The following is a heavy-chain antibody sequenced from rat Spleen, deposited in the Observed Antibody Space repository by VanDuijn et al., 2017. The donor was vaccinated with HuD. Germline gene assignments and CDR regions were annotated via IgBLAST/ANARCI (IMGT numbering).Heavy chain of an antibody. Sequence: EVQLVESGGGLVQPGRSLELSCAASGFFFSDFYMAWVRQAPTKGLEWVATMSYDGSSTYYRDSVKGRFTISRDNAKSTLYLQMNSLRSEDTATYYCTRQWPPDYWGQGVMVTVSS. V-gene: IGHV5-7*01. J-gene: IGHJ2*01. CDR1: GFFFSDFY. CDR3: TRQWPPDY. D-gene: IGHD3-1*01. CDR2: MSYDGSST.